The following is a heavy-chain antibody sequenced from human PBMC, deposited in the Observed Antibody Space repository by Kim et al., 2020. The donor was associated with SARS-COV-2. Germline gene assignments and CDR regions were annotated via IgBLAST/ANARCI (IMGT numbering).Heavy chain of an antibody. Sequence: SETLSLTCAVYGGSFSGYYWSWIRQPPGKGLEWIGEINHSGSTNYNPSLKSRVTISVDTSKNQFSLKLSSVTAADTAVYYCARGLGFWSGYYNVRFDYWGQGTLVTVSS. D-gene: IGHD3-3*01. CDR2: INHSGST. V-gene: IGHV4-34*01. CDR3: ARGLGFWSGYYNVRFDY. J-gene: IGHJ4*02. CDR1: GGSFSGYY.